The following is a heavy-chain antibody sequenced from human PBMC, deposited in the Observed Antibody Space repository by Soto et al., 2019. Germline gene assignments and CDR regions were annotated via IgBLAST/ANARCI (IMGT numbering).Heavy chain of an antibody. CDR1: GYTFTSYG. J-gene: IGHJ6*02. V-gene: IGHV1-18*01. Sequence: ASVKVSCKASGYTFTSYGISWVRQAPGQGLEWMGWISAYNGNTNYAQKLQGRVTMTTDTSTSTAYMELRSLRSDDTAVYYCAREPRSSGWYADYYYYGMDVWGQGTTVTVSS. CDR3: AREPRSSGWYADYYYYGMDV. CDR2: ISAYNGNT. D-gene: IGHD6-19*01.